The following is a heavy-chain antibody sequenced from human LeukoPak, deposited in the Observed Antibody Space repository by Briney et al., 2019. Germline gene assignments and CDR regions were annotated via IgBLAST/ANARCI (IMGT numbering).Heavy chain of an antibody. CDR1: GFTFSSYG. D-gene: IGHD3-22*01. CDR2: IWYDGSNK. CDR3: AKEGGSGYYLD. Sequence: PGGSLRLSCAAPGFTFSSYGMHWVRQAPGKGLEWVAVIWYDGSNKYYADSVKGRFTISRDNSKNTLYLQMNSLRAEDTAVYYCAKEGGSGYYLDWGQGTLVTVSS. J-gene: IGHJ4*02. V-gene: IGHV3-33*06.